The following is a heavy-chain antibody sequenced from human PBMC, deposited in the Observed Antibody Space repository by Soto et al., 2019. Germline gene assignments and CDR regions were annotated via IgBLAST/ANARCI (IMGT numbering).Heavy chain of an antibody. Sequence: PGGSLRLSCAASGFTFGSYAMSWVRQAPGKGREWVSFISGSGNSTSYADSVKGRFTLSRDNSKNTMYMQMNNLRAEDTAVYYCAKGSYRPHDYWGQGTLVTVSS. V-gene: IGHV3-23*01. J-gene: IGHJ4*02. CDR2: ISGSGNST. D-gene: IGHD1-26*01. CDR3: AKGSYRPHDY. CDR1: GFTFGSYA.